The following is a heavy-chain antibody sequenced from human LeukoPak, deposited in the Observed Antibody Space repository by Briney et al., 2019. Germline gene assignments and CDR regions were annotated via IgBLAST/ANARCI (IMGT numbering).Heavy chain of an antibody. D-gene: IGHD3-22*01. Sequence: SETLSLTCTVSGGSISSSNHYWGWIRQPPGKGLEWIGSIYYTGRTYYNPSLRSRVTTSIDTSKNQFSLKLTSLTAADTSIYYCARHPPPDGSSYYSFDSWGQGTLVTVSS. J-gene: IGHJ4*02. CDR3: ARHPPPDGSSYYSFDS. CDR2: IYYTGRT. CDR1: GGSISSSNHY. V-gene: IGHV4-39*01.